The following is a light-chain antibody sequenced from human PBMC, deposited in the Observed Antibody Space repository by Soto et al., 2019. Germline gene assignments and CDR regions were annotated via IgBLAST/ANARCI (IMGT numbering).Light chain of an antibody. Sequence: IGLTQSTATLSVSPGERATLSWWASQTISSNLAWYQQKPGQPPRILIYGASTRATGVPARFSGSGSGTEFTVTTEFNLTISSLQSEDFAVYFCQQYNNWPLTFGPGTRLEIK. J-gene: IGKJ5*01. CDR3: QQYNNWPLT. CDR1: QTISSN. CDR2: GAS. V-gene: IGKV3D-15*01.